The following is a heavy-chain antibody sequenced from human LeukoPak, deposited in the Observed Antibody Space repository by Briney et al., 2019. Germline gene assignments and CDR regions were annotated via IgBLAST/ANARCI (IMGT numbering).Heavy chain of an antibody. J-gene: IGHJ6*02. CDR2: INWNGGST. Sequence: GGSLRLSCAASGFTFSNAWMSWVRQAPGKGLEWVSGINWNGGSTGYADSVKGRLTISRDNAKNSLYLQMNSLRAEDTAVYYCARVDSSGYSRYVRNYYYGMDVWGQGTTVTVSS. D-gene: IGHD3-22*01. V-gene: IGHV3-20*04. CDR3: ARVDSSGYSRYVRNYYYGMDV. CDR1: GFTFSNAW.